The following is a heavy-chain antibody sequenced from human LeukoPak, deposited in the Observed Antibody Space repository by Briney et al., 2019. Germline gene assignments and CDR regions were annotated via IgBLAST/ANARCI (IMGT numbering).Heavy chain of an antibody. V-gene: IGHV3-23*01. CDR1: GFTFSGYA. Sequence: GGSLRLSCAASGFTFSGYAMSWVRQAPGKGLEWVSAFSGSGSSTYYADSVKGRFTISGDNSKNTLYLQMNSLRAEDTALYYCAKDGSSSWSPSFFDYWGQGTLVTVSS. CDR2: FSGSGSST. CDR3: AKDGSSSWSPSFFDY. J-gene: IGHJ4*02. D-gene: IGHD6-13*01.